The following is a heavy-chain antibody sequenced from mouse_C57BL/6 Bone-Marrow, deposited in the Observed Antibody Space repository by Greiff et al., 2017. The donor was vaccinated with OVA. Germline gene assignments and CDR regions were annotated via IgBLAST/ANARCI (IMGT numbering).Heavy chain of an antibody. J-gene: IGHJ2*01. CDR1: GFTFSSYA. D-gene: IGHD6-2*01. CDR2: ISDGGSYT. CDR3: ARARRSLFDY. V-gene: IGHV5-4*01. Sequence: EVQLVESGGGLVKPGGSLKLSCAASGFTFSSYAMSWVRQTPEKRLEWVATISDGGSYTYYPDNVKGRFTISRDNAKNNLYLQMSHLKSEDTAMYYCARARRSLFDYWGQGTTLTVSS.